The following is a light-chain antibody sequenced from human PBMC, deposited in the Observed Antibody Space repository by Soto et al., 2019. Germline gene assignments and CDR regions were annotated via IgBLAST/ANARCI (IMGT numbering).Light chain of an antibody. CDR2: AAS. V-gene: IGKV1-27*01. Sequence: DIQMTQSPSSLSASIGDRVTISCRASQGISNDLAWYQQKPGKVPYLLIYAASTSHSGVPSRFRGSGSGTDFTLTISSLQPEDVATYYCQNSNNAPRTFGQGTKVDIK. J-gene: IGKJ1*01. CDR1: QGISND. CDR3: QNSNNAPRT.